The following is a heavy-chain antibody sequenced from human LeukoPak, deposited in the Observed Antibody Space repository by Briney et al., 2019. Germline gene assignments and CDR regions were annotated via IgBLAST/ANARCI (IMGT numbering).Heavy chain of an antibody. Sequence: PSETLSLTCSVSGGSISSYYWSWIRQPPGKGREWIGYIYYSGSTNYNPSLKSRVTISVDTSKNQFSLKLSSVTAADTAVYYCAREYSSSWYVGWFDPWGQGTLVTLSS. D-gene: IGHD6-13*01. CDR1: GGSISSYY. V-gene: IGHV4-59*01. CDR3: AREYSSSWYVGWFDP. CDR2: IYYSGST. J-gene: IGHJ5*02.